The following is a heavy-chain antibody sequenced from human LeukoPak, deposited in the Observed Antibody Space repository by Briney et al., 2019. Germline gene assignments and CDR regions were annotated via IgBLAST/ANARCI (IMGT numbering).Heavy chain of an antibody. CDR2: IYYTGAT. V-gene: IGHV4-59*01. D-gene: IGHD6-19*01. J-gene: IGHJ4*02. CDR3: ARAGNSGWTNFHY. Sequence: PSETLSLTCTVSGHSISSYYLSWIRQPPGKGLEWIGSIYYTGATNYNSSLNSRVTISVDTSKNQFSLKVSSVNAADTAVYYCARAGNSGWTNFHYWGQGTLVTVSS. CDR1: GHSISSYY.